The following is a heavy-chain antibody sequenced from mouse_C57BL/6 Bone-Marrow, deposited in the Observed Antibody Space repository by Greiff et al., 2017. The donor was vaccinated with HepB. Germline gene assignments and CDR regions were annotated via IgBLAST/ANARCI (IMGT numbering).Heavy chain of an antibody. CDR3: AKPELLRFQFAY. Sequence: VKLMESGPGLVAPSQCLSITCTVSGFSLTSYGVSWVRQPPGKGLEWLGVIWGDGSTNYHSALISRLSIITDNSTSQVFLKLNSLQTDDTATYYCAKPELLRFQFAYWGQGTLVTVSA. CDR2: IWGDGST. J-gene: IGHJ3*01. V-gene: IGHV2-3*01. CDR1: GFSLTSYG. D-gene: IGHD1-1*01.